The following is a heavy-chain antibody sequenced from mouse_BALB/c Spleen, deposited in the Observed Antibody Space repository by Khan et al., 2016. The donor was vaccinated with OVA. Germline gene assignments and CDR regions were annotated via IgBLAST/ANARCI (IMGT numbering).Heavy chain of an antibody. CDR1: GFTFSNYW. CDR3: WILL. CDR2: IRLKCDDYVT. J-gene: IGHJ2*01. V-gene: IGHV6-6*02. Sequence: EVKLEVSGGGLVQPGGSMKLTCVVSGFTFSNYWMNWVRQSPEKGLEWVADIRLKCDDYVTHYAESVKGRLTISRDDSKSSVYLQMNKLRAEDTGIYYCWILLWGQGTTLTVSS.